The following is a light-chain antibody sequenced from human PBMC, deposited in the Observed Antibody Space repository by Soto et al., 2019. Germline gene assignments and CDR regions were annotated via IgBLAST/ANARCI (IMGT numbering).Light chain of an antibody. J-gene: IGKJ1*01. Sequence: DIQMTQSPSTLSASVGDRVTITCRASQSISRWLAWYPQRPGKAPKLLIYKASSLESWVPSRFSGSGSGTEFTLTISSLQPDDFETYYCQQYKSYWSFGQGTKVEIK. CDR3: QQYKSYWS. CDR2: KAS. V-gene: IGKV1-5*03. CDR1: QSISRW.